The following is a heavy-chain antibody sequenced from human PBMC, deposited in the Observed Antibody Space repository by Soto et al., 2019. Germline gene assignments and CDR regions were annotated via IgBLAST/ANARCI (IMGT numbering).Heavy chain of an antibody. CDR2: IYSSGST. Sequence: SETLSLTCTVSGGSISSYYWSWIRQPPGKGLEWIGYIYSSGSTNYNPSLKSRVTISVDTSKNQFSLKVSSVTAADTAVYYCGRGIFRGGTRPFDYWGQGTLVTVSS. D-gene: IGHD2-2*01. J-gene: IGHJ4*01. CDR1: GGSISSYY. V-gene: IGHV4-59*01. CDR3: GRGIFRGGTRPFDY.